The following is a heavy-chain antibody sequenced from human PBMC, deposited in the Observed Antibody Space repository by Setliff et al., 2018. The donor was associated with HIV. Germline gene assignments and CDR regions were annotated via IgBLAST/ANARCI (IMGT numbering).Heavy chain of an antibody. J-gene: IGHJ4*02. CDR2: INHSGST. CDR1: GFSLSNTRMG. D-gene: IGHD6-6*01. Sequence: SGPTLVNPTETLTLTCTVSGFSLSNTRMGVSWIRQPPGKGLEWIGEINHSGSTNYNPSLQSRVTISVDTSKNQFSLKLSSVTAADTAVYYCARGQLWAARLPGDYWGQGTLVTVSS. CDR3: ARGQLWAARLPGDY. V-gene: IGHV4-4*02.